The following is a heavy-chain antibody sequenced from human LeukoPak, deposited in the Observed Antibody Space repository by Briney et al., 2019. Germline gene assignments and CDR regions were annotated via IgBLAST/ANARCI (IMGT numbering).Heavy chain of an antibody. J-gene: IGHJ5*02. Sequence: GGSLRLSCAASGFTVSSNYMSWVRQAPGKGLEWVSVIYSGGSTYYADSVKGRFTISRDNSKNTLYLQMNSLRAEDTAVYYCARSPQGHSSSWYLGNWFDPWGQGTLVTVSS. CDR2: IYSGGST. CDR1: GFTVSSNY. D-gene: IGHD6-13*01. CDR3: ARSPQGHSSSWYLGNWFDP. V-gene: IGHV3-53*01.